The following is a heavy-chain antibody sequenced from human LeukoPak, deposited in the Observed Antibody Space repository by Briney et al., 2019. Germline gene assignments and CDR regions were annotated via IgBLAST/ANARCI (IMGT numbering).Heavy chain of an antibody. D-gene: IGHD6-13*01. CDR2: ISGSGGST. CDR1: GFTFSSYA. CDR3: TSRIAAAGVDY. V-gene: IGHV3-23*01. J-gene: IGHJ4*02. Sequence: GGSLRLSCAASGFTFSSYAMSWVRQAPGKGLEWVSAISGSGGSTYYADSVKGRFTISRDNSKNTLYLQMNSLKTEDTAVYYCTSRIAAAGVDYWGQGTLVTVSS.